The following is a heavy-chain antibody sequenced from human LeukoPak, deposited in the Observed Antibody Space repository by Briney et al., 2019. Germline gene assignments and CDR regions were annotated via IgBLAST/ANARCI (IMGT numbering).Heavy chain of an antibody. Sequence: ASVKVSCKASGYTFTGYYMHWVRQAPGQGLEWMGWINPNSGGTNYAQKFQGRVTMTRDTSISTAYMELSRLRSDDTAVYYCARRLGLRGDLKAFNIWGQGPMVTVPS. CDR2: INPNSGGT. V-gene: IGHV1-2*02. CDR3: ARRLGLRGDLKAFNI. D-gene: IGHD3-16*01. J-gene: IGHJ3*02. CDR1: GYTFTGYY.